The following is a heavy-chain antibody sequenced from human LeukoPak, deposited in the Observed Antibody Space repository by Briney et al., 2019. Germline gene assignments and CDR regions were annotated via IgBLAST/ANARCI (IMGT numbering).Heavy chain of an antibody. V-gene: IGHV4-31*03. CDR3: ARDSGSHYHGMDV. Sequence: SQTLSLTCTVSGGSISSGGYYWSWIRQHPWKGREWIGYIYYSGSTYYSPSLKSRGTISVDTSKNQFSLKLSSVPADDTAVYYCARDSGSHYHGMDVWGQGTTVTVSS. J-gene: IGHJ6*02. CDR1: GGSISSGGYY. CDR2: IYYSGST. D-gene: IGHD1-26*01.